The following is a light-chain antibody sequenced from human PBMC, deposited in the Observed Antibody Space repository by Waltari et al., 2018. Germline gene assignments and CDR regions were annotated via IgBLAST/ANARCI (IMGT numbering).Light chain of an antibody. V-gene: IGLV2-14*03. CDR2: DVS. CDR1: RSDVGGSHD. Sequence: QSALTQPASVSGSPGQSITISCNGTRSDVGGSHDFTWYQQHPGKAPKLMIYDVSNRPSGVSNRFSGSKSGNTASLTISGLQAEDEADYYCSSYTSSSTQVFGTGTKVTVL. J-gene: IGLJ1*01. CDR3: SSYTSSSTQV.